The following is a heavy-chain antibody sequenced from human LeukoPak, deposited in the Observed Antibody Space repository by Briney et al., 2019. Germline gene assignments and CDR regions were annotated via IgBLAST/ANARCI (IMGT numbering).Heavy chain of an antibody. CDR3: ARDGDGYNGPMT. Sequence: GGSLRLSCAASGFTFSSYSMNWVRQAPGKGLEWVSSISSSSSYIYYADSVKGRFTISRDNAKNSLYLQMNSLRAEDTAVYYCARDGDGYNGPMTWGQGTLVTVSS. V-gene: IGHV3-21*01. CDR2: ISSSSSYI. D-gene: IGHD5-24*01. CDR1: GFTFSSYS. J-gene: IGHJ5*02.